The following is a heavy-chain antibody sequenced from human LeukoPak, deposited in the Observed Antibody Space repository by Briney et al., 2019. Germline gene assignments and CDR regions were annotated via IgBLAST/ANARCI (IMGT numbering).Heavy chain of an antibody. J-gene: IGHJ3*02. CDR1: GYTFTSYY. V-gene: IGHV1-46*01. D-gene: IGHD3-22*01. CDR2: INPSGGST. Sequence: ASVKVSCKASGYTFTSYYMHWVRQAPGQGLEWMGIINPSGGSTSYAQKFQGRVTMTRDTSISTAYMELSRLRSDDTAVYYCAIHSSGYYHAFDIWGQGTMVAVSS. CDR3: AIHSSGYYHAFDI.